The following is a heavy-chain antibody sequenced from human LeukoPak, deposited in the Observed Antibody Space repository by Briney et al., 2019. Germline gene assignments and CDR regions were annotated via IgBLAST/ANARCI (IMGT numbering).Heavy chain of an antibody. Sequence: GGSLRLSCAASGFTFSSYGMHWVRQAPGKGLEWVAVISYDGSNRYYADSVKGRFTISRDNSKNTLYLQMNSLRAEDTAVYYCAKDRIAVAGKGQLMYWGQGTLVTVSS. CDR2: ISYDGSNR. D-gene: IGHD6-19*01. CDR1: GFTFSSYG. CDR3: AKDRIAVAGKGQLMY. J-gene: IGHJ4*02. V-gene: IGHV3-30*18.